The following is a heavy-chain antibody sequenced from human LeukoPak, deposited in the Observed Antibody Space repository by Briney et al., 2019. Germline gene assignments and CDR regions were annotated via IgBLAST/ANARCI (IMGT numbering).Heavy chain of an antibody. CDR2: INPNSGAT. V-gene: IGHV1-2*02. CDR3: AREGRYYYYYMDV. CDR1: GYIFTDYY. J-gene: IGHJ6*03. Sequence: ASVKVSCKASGYIFTDYYIHWVRQAPGQGLEWMGWINPNSGATNYAQNFQGRVTMTWDTSISTAYMEVSRLTSGDTAMFYCAREGRYYYYYMDVWGKGTTVTVSS.